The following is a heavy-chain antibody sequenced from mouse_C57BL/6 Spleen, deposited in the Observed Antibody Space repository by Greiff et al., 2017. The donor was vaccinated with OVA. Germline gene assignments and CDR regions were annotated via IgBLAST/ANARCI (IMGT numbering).Heavy chain of an antibody. Sequence: QVQLQQPGAELVRPGSSVKLSCKASGYTFTSYWMHWVKQRPIKGLEWIGNIDPSDSETHYNQKFKDKATLTVDKSSSTAYMQLSSLTSENSAVYYCARRGATWDHYVDYWGQGTTLTVSS. J-gene: IGHJ2*01. D-gene: IGHD4-1*01. V-gene: IGHV1-52*01. CDR2: IDPSDSET. CDR1: GYTFTSYW. CDR3: ARRGATWDHYVDY.